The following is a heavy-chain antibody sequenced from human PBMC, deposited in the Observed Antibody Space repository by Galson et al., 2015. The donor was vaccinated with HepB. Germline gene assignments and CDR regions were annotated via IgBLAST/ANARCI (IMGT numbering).Heavy chain of an antibody. CDR2: IFYSGNT. D-gene: IGHD1-1*01. V-gene: IGHV4-59*01. CDR1: GGSISTYY. Sequence: ETLSLTCTVSGGSISTYYWSWIRQPPGKGLEWLGFIFYSGNTKYTPSFQSRVTISVDTSKNQFSLRLNSVTAADTAVYYFARGTPGTGSPNYWGRGTLVTVSS. CDR3: ARGTPGTGSPNY. J-gene: IGHJ4*02.